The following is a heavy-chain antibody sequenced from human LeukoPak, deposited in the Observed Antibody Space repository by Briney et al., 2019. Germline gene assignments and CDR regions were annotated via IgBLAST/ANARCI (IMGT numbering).Heavy chain of an antibody. CDR3: LSGHDNAFDP. CDR2: INHSGSA. D-gene: IGHD3-9*01. J-gene: IGHJ5*02. Sequence: PSETLSLTCAVYGGSFSGYYWSWIRQPPGKGLGWIGEINHSGSANYNPSLKSRVTISVDTSENQFSLKLSSVTAADTAVYYCLSGHDNAFDPWGQGTLVTVSP. CDR1: GGSFSGYY. V-gene: IGHV4-34*01.